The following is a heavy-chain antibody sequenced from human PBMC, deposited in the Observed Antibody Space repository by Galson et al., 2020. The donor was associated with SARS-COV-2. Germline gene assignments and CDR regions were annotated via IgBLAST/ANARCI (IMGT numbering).Heavy chain of an antibody. V-gene: IGHV4-39*07. D-gene: IGHD4-17*01. Sequence: SETLSLTCNVSGASISSTRYHWAWIRQPPGKGPEWIGSIYYSGITYYNPSLDSRVTISVDTSKNQFSLKLNSMTAADTAVYYCAKDRTVTGVNYFDYWGQGTLVTVSS. J-gene: IGHJ4*02. CDR1: GASISSTRYH. CDR2: IYYSGIT. CDR3: AKDRTVTGVNYFDY.